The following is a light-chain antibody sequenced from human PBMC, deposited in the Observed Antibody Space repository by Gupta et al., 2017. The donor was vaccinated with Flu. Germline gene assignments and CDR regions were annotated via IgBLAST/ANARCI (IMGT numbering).Light chain of an antibody. Sequence: QSALTQPPSASGSPGPSVPISCTGTSSNIGGYNYVSWYQQHPGKAPKLMIFEVTKRPSGVPDRFSGSKSGNTASLTVSRLQAEDEAEYYCSSFGGNNPYLVFGGGTKLTVL. V-gene: IGLV2-8*01. CDR2: EVT. CDR3: SSFGGNNPYLV. J-gene: IGLJ2*01. CDR1: SSNIGGYNY.